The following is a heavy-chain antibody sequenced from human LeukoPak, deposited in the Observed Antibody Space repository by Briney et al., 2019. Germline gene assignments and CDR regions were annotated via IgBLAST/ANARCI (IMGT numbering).Heavy chain of an antibody. CDR1: GGSISSGSYY. Sequence: PSETLSLTCTVSGGSISSGSYYWTWIRQPAGKGLEWIGRFHTSGSTDYSPSLKSRVTISVDTSKDQVSLNLSSVTAADTAVYYCARDPDSGYDSSYWGQGTLVTVSS. CDR2: FHTSGST. CDR3: ARDPDSGYDSSY. J-gene: IGHJ4*02. V-gene: IGHV4-61*02. D-gene: IGHD5-12*01.